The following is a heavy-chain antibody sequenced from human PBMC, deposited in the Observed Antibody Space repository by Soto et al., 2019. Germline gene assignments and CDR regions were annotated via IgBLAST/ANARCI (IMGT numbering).Heavy chain of an antibody. CDR1: GFTVSSNY. CDR2: IYSGGST. J-gene: IGHJ4*02. Sequence: GGSLRLSCAASGFTVSSNYMSWVRQAPGKGLEWVSVIYSGGSTYYADPMKGRFTISRDNAKTSLYLQMNSLRAEDTAVYYCERVPIAAEEHFDYWGQGTLVTVSS. D-gene: IGHD6-13*01. CDR3: ERVPIAAEEHFDY. V-gene: IGHV3-66*01.